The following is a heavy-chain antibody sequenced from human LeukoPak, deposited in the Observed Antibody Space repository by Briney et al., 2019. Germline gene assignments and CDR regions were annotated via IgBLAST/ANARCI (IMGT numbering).Heavy chain of an antibody. Sequence: ASVKVSXKASGYTFTSYYMHWMRQAHGQGLEWIGIINPSGGSTSYAQKFQGRVTMTRDTSTSTVYMELSSLRSEDTAVYYCARERGYSYGPPLYYFDYWGQGTLVTVSS. CDR3: ARERGYSYGPPLYYFDY. V-gene: IGHV1-46*03. D-gene: IGHD5-18*01. CDR1: GYTFTSYY. CDR2: INPSGGST. J-gene: IGHJ4*02.